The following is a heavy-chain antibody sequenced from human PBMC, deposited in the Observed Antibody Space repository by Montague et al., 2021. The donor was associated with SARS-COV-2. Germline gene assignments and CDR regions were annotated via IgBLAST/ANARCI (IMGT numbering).Heavy chain of an antibody. CDR3: ARTENQYYYGMDV. CDR1: GFSLSTSGMC. Sequence: PALVNPTQTLTLTCTFSGFSLSTSGMCVSWIRQPPGKALEWLARIDWDDDKYYSTSLKTRLTISKDTSKDQVVLTMTNMDPVDTATYYCARTENQYYYGMDVWGQGTTVTVSS. J-gene: IGHJ6*02. D-gene: IGHD1-14*01. V-gene: IGHV2-70*11. CDR2: IDWDDDK.